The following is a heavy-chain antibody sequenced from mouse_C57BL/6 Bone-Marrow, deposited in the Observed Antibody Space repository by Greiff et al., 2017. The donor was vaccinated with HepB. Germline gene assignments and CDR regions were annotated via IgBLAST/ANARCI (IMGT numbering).Heavy chain of an antibody. D-gene: IGHD2-5*01. V-gene: IGHV1-59*01. J-gene: IGHJ4*01. Sequence: QVQLQQPGAELVRPGTSVKLSCKASGYTFTSYWMHWVKQRPGQGLEWIGVIDPSDSYTKYNQKFKGKATLTVDTSSSTAYMQLSSLTSEDSAVYYCARPYYSTFYAMDYWGQGTSVTVSS. CDR1: GYTFTSYW. CDR3: ARPYYSTFYAMDY. CDR2: IDPSDSYT.